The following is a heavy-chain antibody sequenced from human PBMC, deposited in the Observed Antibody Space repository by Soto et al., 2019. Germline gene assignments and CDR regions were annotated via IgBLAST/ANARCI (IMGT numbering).Heavy chain of an antibody. J-gene: IGHJ3*02. V-gene: IGHV6-1*01. CDR1: GDSVSSNSAA. D-gene: IGHD6-19*01. Sequence: SQTLSLTCAISGDSVSSNSAAWNWIRQSPSRGLEWLGRTYYRSKWYNDYAVSVKSRITINPDTSKNQFSLQLNSVTPEDTAVYYCATLDSPGYSSGWRAFDIWGQGTMVTVS. CDR3: ATLDSPGYSSGWRAFDI. CDR2: TYYRSKWYN.